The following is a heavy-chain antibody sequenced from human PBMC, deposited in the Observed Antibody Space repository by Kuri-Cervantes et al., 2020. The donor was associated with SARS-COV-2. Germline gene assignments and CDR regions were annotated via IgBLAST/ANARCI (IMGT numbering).Heavy chain of an antibody. CDR3: ARAPSVFPNWFDP. D-gene: IGHD3-10*01. CDR2: ISSSSSYT. V-gene: IGHV3-11*06. J-gene: IGHJ5*02. Sequence: GGSLRLSCAASGFTFSDYYMSWIRQAPGKGLEWVSYISSSSSYTNYADSVKGRFTISRDNAKNSLYLQMNSLRDEDTAVYYCARAPSVFPNWFDPWGQGTLVTVSS. CDR1: GFTFSDYY.